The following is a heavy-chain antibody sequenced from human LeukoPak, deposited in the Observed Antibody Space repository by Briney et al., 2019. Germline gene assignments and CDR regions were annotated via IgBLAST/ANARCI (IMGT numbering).Heavy chain of an antibody. CDR1: GYSFTSYW. D-gene: IGHD3-3*01. CDR2: IYPGDSDT. J-gene: IGHJ5*02. CDR3: ARSGRPRITIFGVVTLQYNWFDP. Sequence: GESLKISCKGSGYSFTSYWIGWVRQMPGKGLEWMGIIYPGDSDTRYSPSFQGQVTISADKSISTAYLQWSSLKASDTAMYYCARSGRPRITIFGVVTLQYNWFDPWGQGTLVTVSS. V-gene: IGHV5-51*01.